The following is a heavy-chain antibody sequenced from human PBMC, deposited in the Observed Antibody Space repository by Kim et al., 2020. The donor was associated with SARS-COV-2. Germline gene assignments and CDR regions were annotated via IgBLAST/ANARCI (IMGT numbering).Heavy chain of an antibody. Sequence: GGSLRLSCAASGFTFSSYAMSWVRQAPGKGPEWVSVISGSGGSTNYADSVQGRFIISRDNSKSTVYLQMSSLRAEDTAVYYCAKDLSGSHSSGWYFIDYCGKGTRVTVSS. D-gene: IGHD6-19*01. CDR1: GFTFSSYA. CDR3: AKDLSGSHSSGWYFIDY. CDR2: ISGSGGST. V-gene: IGHV3-23*01. J-gene: IGHJ4*02.